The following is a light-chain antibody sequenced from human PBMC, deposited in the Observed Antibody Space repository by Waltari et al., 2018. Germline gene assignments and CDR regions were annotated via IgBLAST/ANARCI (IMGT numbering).Light chain of an antibody. Sequence: QSVLTQPPSASGTPGQRVTISCSGSSSNIGSHYVYWYQQLPGTAPKLLICRNHERPAGVPDRFAGSKSGTSASLAISGLRSEDEADYYCASWDDSLRGVFGTGTKVTVL. CDR3: ASWDDSLRGV. V-gene: IGLV1-47*01. CDR1: SSNIGSHY. CDR2: RNH. J-gene: IGLJ1*01.